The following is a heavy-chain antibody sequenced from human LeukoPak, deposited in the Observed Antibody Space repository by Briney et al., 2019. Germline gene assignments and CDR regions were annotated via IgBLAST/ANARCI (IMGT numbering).Heavy chain of an antibody. D-gene: IGHD3-16*01. Sequence: ASVKVSCKASEYTFTSYDINWVRQATGQGLEWMGWMNPNSGNTGYAQKFQGRVTMTRNTSISTAYMELSSLRPEDTAVYYCALFRMGTSYSFDYWGQGTLVTVSS. CDR3: ALFRMGTSYSFDY. CDR2: MNPNSGNT. CDR1: EYTFTSYD. V-gene: IGHV1-8*01. J-gene: IGHJ4*02.